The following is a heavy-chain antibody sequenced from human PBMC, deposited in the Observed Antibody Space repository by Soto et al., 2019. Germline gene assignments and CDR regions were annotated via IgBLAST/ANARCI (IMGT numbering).Heavy chain of an antibody. V-gene: IGHV3-30*03. CDR3: ARDPWNLAHGHDLEY. D-gene: IGHD1-1*01. Sequence: QVQLVESGGGVVQPGRSLRLSCAASGFIFNSYGMHWVRQAPGKGLEWVAAISSDGSKIYYADSEKGRFTISRDNSKNTVYLHMNSMTAEDTAVYYCARDPWNLAHGHDLEYWGQGTLVTVSS. J-gene: IGHJ4*02. CDR2: ISSDGSKI. CDR1: GFIFNSYG.